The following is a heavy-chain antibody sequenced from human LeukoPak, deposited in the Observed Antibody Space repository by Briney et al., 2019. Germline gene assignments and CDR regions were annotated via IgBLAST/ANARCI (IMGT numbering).Heavy chain of an antibody. CDR3: ARLRCGGDCYPGDYYYYMDV. D-gene: IGHD2-21*02. CDR2: INHSGST. CDR1: GGSFSGYY. J-gene: IGHJ6*03. Sequence: PSETLSLTCAVYGGSFSGYYWSRIRQPPGKGLEWIGEINHSGSTNYNPSLKSRVTISVDTSKNQFSLKLSSVTAADTAVYYCARLRCGGDCYPGDYYYYMDVWGKGTTVTISS. V-gene: IGHV4-34*01.